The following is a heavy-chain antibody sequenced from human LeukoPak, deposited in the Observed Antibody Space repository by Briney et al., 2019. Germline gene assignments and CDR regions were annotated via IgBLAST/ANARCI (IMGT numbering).Heavy chain of an antibody. D-gene: IGHD4-11*01. CDR1: EFTFTSYW. V-gene: IGHV3-7*01. CDR3: AREDHSNYNY. CDR2: IKQDGSEK. Sequence: GGSLRLSCAASEFTFTSYWMAWVRQAPGKGLEWVANIKQDGSEKYYVDSVKGRFTISRDNAKNSLYLQMNSLRAEDTAVYYCAREDHSNYNYWGQGTLVTVSS. J-gene: IGHJ4*02.